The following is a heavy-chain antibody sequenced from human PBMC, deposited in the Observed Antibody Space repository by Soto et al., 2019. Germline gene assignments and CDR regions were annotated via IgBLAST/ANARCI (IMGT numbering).Heavy chain of an antibody. CDR2: IIPIFGTA. V-gene: IGHV1-69*06. CDR1: GGTFSSYA. J-gene: IGHJ5*02. D-gene: IGHD3-3*01. Sequence: QVQLVQSGAEVKKPGSSVKVSCKASGGTFSSYAISWVRQAPGQGLEWMGGIIPIFGTANYAQKFQGRVTITADKSTSTAYMELSSLSSEDTAVYYCARWNYDFWSGYYSWFDPWGQGTLVTVSS. CDR3: ARWNYDFWSGYYSWFDP.